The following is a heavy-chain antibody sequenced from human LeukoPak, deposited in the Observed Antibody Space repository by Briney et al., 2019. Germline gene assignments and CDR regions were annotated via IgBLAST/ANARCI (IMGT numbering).Heavy chain of an antibody. CDR1: GYRFISNY. V-gene: IGHV1-2*02. CDR2: MHPGNGNT. Sequence: ASVTVSCKASGYRFISNYIQWVRQAPGLGPEWMGWMHPGNGNTRYAEKFQGRVTMTRDTSINTAYMDLSSLRSDDTAVYYCAREGSYCVGGDCSSFDFWGQGTLITVSS. D-gene: IGHD2-21*02. CDR3: AREGSYCVGGDCSSFDF. J-gene: IGHJ4*02.